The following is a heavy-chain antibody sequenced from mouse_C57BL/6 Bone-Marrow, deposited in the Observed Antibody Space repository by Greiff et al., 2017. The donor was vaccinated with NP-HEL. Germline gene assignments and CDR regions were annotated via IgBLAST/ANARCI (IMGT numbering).Heavy chain of an antibody. J-gene: IGHJ3*01. CDR3: ARKGSSYWFAY. Sequence: QVQLKQPGAELVKPGASVKLSCKASGYTFTSYWMQWVKQRPGQGLEWIGEIDPSDSYTNYNQKFKGKATLTVDTSSSTAYMQLSSLTSEDSAVYYCARKGSSYWFAYWGQGTLVTVSA. CDR2: IDPSDSYT. CDR1: GYTFTSYW. V-gene: IGHV1-50*01. D-gene: IGHD1-1*01.